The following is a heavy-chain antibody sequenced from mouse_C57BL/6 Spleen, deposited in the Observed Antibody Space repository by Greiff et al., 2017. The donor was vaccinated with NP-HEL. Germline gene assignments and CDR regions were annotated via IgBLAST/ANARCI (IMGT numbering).Heavy chain of an antibody. V-gene: IGHV5-4*01. CDR2: IRDGGSYT. Sequence: EVQLEESGGGLVKPGGSLKLSCAASGFTFSSYAMSWVRQTPEQRLEWVATIRDGGSYTYYPDNVKGRFTISRDNAKNHLYLQKSHLKTEDTAMYYCARVPYYDCDEFDSWGQGTTLTVSS. CDR3: ARVPYYDCDEFDS. J-gene: IGHJ2*01. D-gene: IGHD2-4*01. CDR1: GFTFSSYA.